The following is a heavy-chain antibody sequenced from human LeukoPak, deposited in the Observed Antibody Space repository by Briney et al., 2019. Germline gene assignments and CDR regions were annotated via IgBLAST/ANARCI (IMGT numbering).Heavy chain of an antibody. CDR2: INHSGST. CDR1: GGSFSGYY. J-gene: IGHJ5*02. CDR3: ARVFAFGVVISPWFDP. D-gene: IGHD3-3*01. Sequence: SETLSLTCAVYGGSFSGYYWSWIRQPPGKGLEWIGEINHSGSTNYNPSLKSRVTISVDTSKNQFSLKLSSVTAADTAVYYCARVFAFGVVISPWFDPWGQGTLVTVSS. V-gene: IGHV4-34*01.